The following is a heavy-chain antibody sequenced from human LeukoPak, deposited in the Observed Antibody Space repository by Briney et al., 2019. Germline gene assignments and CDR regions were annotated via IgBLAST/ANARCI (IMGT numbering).Heavy chain of an antibody. D-gene: IGHD3-10*01. V-gene: IGHV4-30-4*01. CDR3: ARQTGYFRY. CDR2: FDYSGST. CDR1: GXSISSGDYY. J-gene: IGHJ1*01. Sequence: SETLSLTCTVSGXSISSGDYYWSWIRQPPGRGLEWIGYFDYSGSTYYNPSLKSRVSISVDTSKNQFSLKLNSVTAADTAVYYCARQTGYFRYWGQGTLVAVSS.